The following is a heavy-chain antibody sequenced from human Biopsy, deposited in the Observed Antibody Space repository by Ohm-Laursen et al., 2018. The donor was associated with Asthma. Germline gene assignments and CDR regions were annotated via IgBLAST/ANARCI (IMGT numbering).Heavy chain of an antibody. CDR1: GGSLSSGPYY. CDR2: IYYSGNT. V-gene: IGHV4-31*03. D-gene: IGHD7-27*01. CDR3: ARWGSFGFDY. J-gene: IGHJ4*02. Sequence: SQTLSLTCTVSGGSLSSGPYYWSWVRQHPGKGLEWIGYIYYSGNTYYNPSLKSRVTISVDTSKNQFSLNLSSVTAADTAVYYCARWGSFGFDYWGQGTLVTVSS.